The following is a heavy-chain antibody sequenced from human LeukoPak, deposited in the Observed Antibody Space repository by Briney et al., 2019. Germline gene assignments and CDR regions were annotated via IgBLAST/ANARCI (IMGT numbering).Heavy chain of an antibody. CDR2: INPSGGST. D-gene: IGHD4-17*01. CDR3: AREESTVTTFDY. Sequence: GASVKVSCKASGYTFTSYYMHWVRQAPGQGLEWMGIINPSGGSTSYAQKFQGRVTMTRDTSTSTVYMELSSPRSEDTAVYYCAREESTVTTFDYWGQGTLVTVSS. CDR1: GYTFTSYY. V-gene: IGHV1-46*01. J-gene: IGHJ4*02.